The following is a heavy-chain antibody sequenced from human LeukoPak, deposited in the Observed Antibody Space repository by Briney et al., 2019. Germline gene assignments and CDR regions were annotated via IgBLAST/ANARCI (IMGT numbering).Heavy chain of an antibody. Sequence: GGSLRLSCAASGFTFSSYWMHWVRQAPGKGLVWVSRINSDGSSTSYADSVKGRFTISRDNAKNTLYPQMNSLGAEDTAVYYCAKLHNGGDGGGYWGQGTLVTVSS. J-gene: IGHJ4*02. V-gene: IGHV3-74*01. D-gene: IGHD2-21*02. CDR1: GFTFSSYW. CDR2: INSDGSST. CDR3: AKLHNGGDGGGY.